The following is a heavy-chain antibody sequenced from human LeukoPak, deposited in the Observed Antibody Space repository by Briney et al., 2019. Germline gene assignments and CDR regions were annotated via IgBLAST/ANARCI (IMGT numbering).Heavy chain of an antibody. CDR1: GGSISSSSYY. Sequence: SETLSLTCTVSGGSISSSSYYWGWIRQPPGKGLEWIGSIYYSGSTYYNPSLKSRVTISVDTSENQFSLKLSSVTAADTAVYYCARLSVAGPFDYWGQGTLVTVSS. J-gene: IGHJ4*02. CDR2: IYYSGST. CDR3: ARLSVAGPFDY. V-gene: IGHV4-39*01. D-gene: IGHD6-19*01.